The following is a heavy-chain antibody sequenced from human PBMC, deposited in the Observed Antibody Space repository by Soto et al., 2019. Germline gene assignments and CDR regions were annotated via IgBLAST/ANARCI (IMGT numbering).Heavy chain of an antibody. Sequence: ASVKVSCKTSGYTFISYAISWVRQAPGQGLEWMGWISDNNGNTNYAQKFLGRVTITTDTSTSTVYLELRSLRSDDTAMYYCARGVTRGSFPPFDLWGQGTLVTVSS. CDR1: GYTFISYA. CDR2: ISDNNGNT. D-gene: IGHD1-26*01. CDR3: ARGVTRGSFPPFDL. V-gene: IGHV1-18*04. J-gene: IGHJ4*02.